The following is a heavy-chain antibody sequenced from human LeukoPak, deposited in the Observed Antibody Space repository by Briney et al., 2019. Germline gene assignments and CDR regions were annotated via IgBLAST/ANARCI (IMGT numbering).Heavy chain of an antibody. Sequence: SETLSLTCTVSGDSISGNYWTWIRQPPGKGLEWIGYIYYSGSTNYNASLKSRVAISVDTSKNQFSLKLSSVTAADTAVYYCARGLSAHDYWGQGTLVTVSS. D-gene: IGHD2-15*01. CDR2: IYYSGST. V-gene: IGHV4-59*01. J-gene: IGHJ4*02. CDR3: ARGLSAHDY. CDR1: GDSISGNY.